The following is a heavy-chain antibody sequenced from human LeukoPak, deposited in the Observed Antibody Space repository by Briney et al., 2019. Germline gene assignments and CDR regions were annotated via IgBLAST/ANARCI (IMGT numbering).Heavy chain of an antibody. CDR2: INHSGST. CDR1: GGSFSGCY. J-gene: IGHJ6*02. Sequence: SETLCLTCAVYGGSFSGCYWSWIRQPPGKGLEWIGEINHSGSTNYNPSLKSRVTISVDTSKNQFSLKLSSVTAADTAVYYCARVAAAGTWYYGMDVWGQGTTVTVSS. CDR3: ARVAAAGTWYYGMDV. D-gene: IGHD6-13*01. V-gene: IGHV4-34*01.